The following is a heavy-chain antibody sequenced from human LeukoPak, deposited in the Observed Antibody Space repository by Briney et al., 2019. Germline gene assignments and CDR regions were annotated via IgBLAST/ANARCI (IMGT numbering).Heavy chain of an antibody. J-gene: IGHJ4*02. V-gene: IGHV2-5*02. D-gene: IGHD6-19*01. CDR2: IYWDDDK. CDR3: SRTRRGQIGWTNDY. Sequence: ESGPTLVNPTQTLTXTCTFSGFSLTTSGVGVGWIRQPPGKALEWLALIYWDDDKRYSPSLKSRVTITKDTSKNQVVLTMTNMDPVDTATYYCSRTRRGQIGWTNDYWGQGTLVTVSS. CDR1: GFSLTTSGVG.